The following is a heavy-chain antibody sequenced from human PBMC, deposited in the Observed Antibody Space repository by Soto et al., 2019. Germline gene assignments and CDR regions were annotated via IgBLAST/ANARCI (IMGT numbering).Heavy chain of an antibody. V-gene: IGHV4-59*08. CDR1: GGSFSGYY. Sequence: SETLSLTCAVYGGSFSGYYWSWIRQPPGKGPEWIGYIYYSGSTNYNPSLKSRVTISVDTSKNQFSLKLSSVTAADTAVYYCARRYGPGFDYWGQGTLVTVSS. CDR2: IYYSGST. CDR3: ARRYGPGFDY. J-gene: IGHJ4*02. D-gene: IGHD4-17*01.